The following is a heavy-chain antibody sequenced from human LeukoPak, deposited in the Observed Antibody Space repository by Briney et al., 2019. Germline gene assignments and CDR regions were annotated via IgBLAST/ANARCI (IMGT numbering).Heavy chain of an antibody. CDR2: THYSGST. J-gene: IGHJ3*02. CDR3: ARLVGATTPLDI. D-gene: IGHD1-26*01. CDR1: GGSISSYC. Sequence: SETLSLTCTVSGGSISSYCWSWIRQPPGKGLEWIGYTHYSGSTNYNPSLKSRVTISVDTSKNQFSLKLSSVTAADTAVYYCARLVGATTPLDIWGQGTMVTVSS. V-gene: IGHV4-59*08.